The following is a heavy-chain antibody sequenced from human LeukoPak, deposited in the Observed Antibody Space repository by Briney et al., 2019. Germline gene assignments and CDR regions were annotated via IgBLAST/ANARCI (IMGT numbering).Heavy chain of an antibody. D-gene: IGHD5-24*01. CDR3: ARGRRW. J-gene: IGHJ4*02. CDR2: INYSGNI. Sequence: SETLSLTCAVYGGSFSGYYWTWIRQPPGKGLEWIGEINYSGNINYNPSLKSRLTISVDTSKNQFSLKLSSMTAADTAVYYCARGRRWWGQGALVSVSS. V-gene: IGHV4-34*01. CDR1: GGSFSGYY.